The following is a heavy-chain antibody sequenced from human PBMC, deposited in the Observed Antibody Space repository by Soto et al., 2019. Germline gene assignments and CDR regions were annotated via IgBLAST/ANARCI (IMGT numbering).Heavy chain of an antibody. V-gene: IGHV3-49*03. J-gene: IGHJ6*02. Sequence: PGGSLRLSCTASGFTFGDYAMSWFRQAPGKGLEWVGFIRSKAYGGTTEYAASVKGRFTISRDDSKRIAYLQMNSLKTEDTAVFYFIRHNPILFIFYKSDPKNYYYYYVMDVWGQGTTVTVSS. CDR1: GFTFGDYA. D-gene: IGHD3-10*01. CDR2: IRSKAYGGTT. CDR3: IRHNPILFIFYKSDPKNYYYYYVMDV.